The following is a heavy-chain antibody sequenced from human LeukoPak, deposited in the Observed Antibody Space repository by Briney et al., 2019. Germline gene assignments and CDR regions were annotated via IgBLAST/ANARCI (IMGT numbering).Heavy chain of an antibody. Sequence: GGSLRLSCAASGFTFSSYAMSWVRQAPGKGLEWVSAISGSGGSTYYADSVKGQSTISRDNSKNTLYLQMNSLRAKNTAVYYCAKGITVRGVIGAFDISGQGKMVTASS. V-gene: IGHV3-23*01. CDR1: GFTFSSYA. CDR3: AKGITVRGVIGAFDI. J-gene: IGHJ3*02. CDR2: ISGSGGST. D-gene: IGHD3-10*01.